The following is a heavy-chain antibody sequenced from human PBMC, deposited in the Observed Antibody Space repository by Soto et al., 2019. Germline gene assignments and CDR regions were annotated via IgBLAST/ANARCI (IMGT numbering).Heavy chain of an antibody. J-gene: IGHJ6*02. CDR3: ARDRVYGAHYYYGMDV. D-gene: IGHD4-17*01. V-gene: IGHV1-46*01. Sequence: QVQLVQSGAEVKKPGASVKVSCKASGYSFTRYYMHWVRQAPGQGLEWMGIINPSSGSTNYAQKFQGRVTMTRDMSTYTVYMEMSSLRSEDTAVYYCARDRVYGAHYYYGMDVWGQGTTVTVSS. CDR1: GYSFTRYY. CDR2: INPSSGST.